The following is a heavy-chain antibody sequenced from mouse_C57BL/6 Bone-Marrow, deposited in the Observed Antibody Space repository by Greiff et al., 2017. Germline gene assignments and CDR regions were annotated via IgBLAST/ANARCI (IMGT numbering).Heavy chain of an antibody. D-gene: IGHD1-1*01. CDR2: LHPKSGST. V-gene: IGHV1-64*01. CDR3: ARGRPYGSRLRGVYFDY. Sequence: VQLQQPGAELVKPGASVKLSCKASGYTFTSYWMHWVKQRPGQGLEWIGMLHPKSGSTNYNEKFKSKATLTVDKSSSTAYMQLSSLTSEDSAVYYWARGRPYGSRLRGVYFDYWGQGTTLTVSS. J-gene: IGHJ2*01. CDR1: GYTFTSYW.